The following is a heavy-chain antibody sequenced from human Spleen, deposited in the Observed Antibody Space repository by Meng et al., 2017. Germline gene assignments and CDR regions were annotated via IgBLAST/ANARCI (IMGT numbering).Heavy chain of an antibody. CDR3: ARGQLGYCSSTSCYWGLDWFDP. CDR1: GYTFTSYY. D-gene: IGHD2-2*01. V-gene: IGHV1-46*01. Sequence: ASVKVSCKASGYTFTSYYMHWVRQAPGQGLEWMGIINPSGGSTSYAQKFQGRVTMTRDTSTSSVYMELSRLRSDDTAVYYCARGQLGYCSSTSCYWGLDWFDPWGQGTLVTVSS. CDR2: INPSGGST. J-gene: IGHJ5*02.